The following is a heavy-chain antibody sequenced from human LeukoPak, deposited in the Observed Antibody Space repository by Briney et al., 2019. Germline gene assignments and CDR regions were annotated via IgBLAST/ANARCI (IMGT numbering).Heavy chain of an antibody. CDR1: GDSVSRNGVA. CDR3: ARGQNSAFDI. CDR2: TYCGSS. V-gene: IGHV6-1*01. Sequence: PSQTLSLTCDISGDSVSRNGVAWHWIRQSPSRGLEWLGRTYCGSSEYSVSMRGRITIDADASNNHFSLQLNSMTPEDTAMYYCARGQNSAFDIWSQGTLVTVSS. D-gene: IGHD1-7*01. J-gene: IGHJ3*02.